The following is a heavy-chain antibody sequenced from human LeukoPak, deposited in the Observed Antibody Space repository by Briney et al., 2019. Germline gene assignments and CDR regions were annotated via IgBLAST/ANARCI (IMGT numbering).Heavy chain of an antibody. Sequence: ASVKVSCKASGYTFTSYGISWVRQAPGQGLEWMGGIIPIFGTANYAQKFQGRVTITTDESTSTAYMELSSLRSEDTAVYYCAGDRGGSYYGGYYYYMDVWGKGATVTVSS. D-gene: IGHD1-26*01. CDR3: AGDRGGSYYGGYYYYMDV. V-gene: IGHV1-69*05. CDR1: GYTFTSYG. CDR2: IIPIFGTA. J-gene: IGHJ6*03.